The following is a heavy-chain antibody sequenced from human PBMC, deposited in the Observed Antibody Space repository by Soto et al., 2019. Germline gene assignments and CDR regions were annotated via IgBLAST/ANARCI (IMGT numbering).Heavy chain of an antibody. V-gene: IGHV3-30-3*01. J-gene: IGHJ4*02. CDR1: GFTFSSYA. CDR2: ISYDGSNK. Sequence: PGGSLRLSCAASGFTFSSYAMHWVHQAPGKGLEWVAVISYDGSNKYYADSVKGRFTISRDNSKNTLYLQMNSLRAEDTAVYYCARDFYDSSGYYSWYFDYWGQGTLVTVSS. CDR3: ARDFYDSSGYYSWYFDY. D-gene: IGHD3-22*01.